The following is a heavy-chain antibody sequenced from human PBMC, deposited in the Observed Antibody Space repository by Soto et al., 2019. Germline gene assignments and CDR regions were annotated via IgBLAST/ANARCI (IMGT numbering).Heavy chain of an antibody. Sequence: QVQLVQSGGEVKKPGASVKVSCKASAYTFTNYGISWVRQAPGQGLEWMGWISAYNGNINYAQKFRGRVTMTTDTSTSSAYLEVRSMRSDDTAVYYCARSGSSWNFRVFDSWGQGTLVTVSS. V-gene: IGHV1-18*01. CDR1: AYTFTNYG. D-gene: IGHD6-13*01. J-gene: IGHJ4*02. CDR2: ISAYNGNI. CDR3: ARSGSSWNFRVFDS.